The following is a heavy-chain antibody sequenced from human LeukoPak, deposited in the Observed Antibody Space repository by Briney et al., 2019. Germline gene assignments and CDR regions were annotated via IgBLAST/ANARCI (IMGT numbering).Heavy chain of an antibody. Sequence: SETLSLTCAVYGGSFSGYYWSWIRQPPGKGLEWIGEINHSGSTNYNPSLKSRVTISVDTSKKQFSLNLSSETAADTAVYYCARRERDTSMVRSFDYWGQGTLVTVSS. CDR3: ARRERDTSMVRSFDY. CDR2: INHSGST. CDR1: GGSFSGYY. V-gene: IGHV4-34*01. D-gene: IGHD5-18*01. J-gene: IGHJ4*02.